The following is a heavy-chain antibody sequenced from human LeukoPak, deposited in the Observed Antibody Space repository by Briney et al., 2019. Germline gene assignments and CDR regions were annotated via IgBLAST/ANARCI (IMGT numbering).Heavy chain of an antibody. CDR3: AEDLVSRRRLGSSEKVDY. CDR1: GFTFSNYA. CDR2: ISGSGETS. J-gene: IGHJ4*02. D-gene: IGHD3-16*01. Sequence: GGSLRLSCAVSGFTFSNYAVSWVRQPPGEGLEWVSAISGSGETSYYADSVKGRFTISKDNSKNTLFLQMNSLTVEDAAVYYCAEDLVSRRRLGSSEKVDYWGRGTLVTVSS. V-gene: IGHV3-23*01.